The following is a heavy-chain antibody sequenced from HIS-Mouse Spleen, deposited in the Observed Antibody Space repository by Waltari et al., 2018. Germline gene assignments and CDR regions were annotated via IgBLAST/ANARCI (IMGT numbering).Heavy chain of an antibody. CDR1: GFSLSTSGMC. D-gene: IGHD6-19*01. CDR3: ARIAEGYTSGWYAFDY. J-gene: IGHJ4*02. V-gene: IGHV2-70*11. Sequence: GPALVKPTQTLTLTCTFSGFSLSTSGMCVSWIRQPPGKALEWLARIDWDDDKYYSTSLKTRLTISKDTSKNQVVLTMTNMDPVDTATYYCARIAEGYTSGWYAFDYWGQGTLVTVSS. CDR2: IDWDDDK.